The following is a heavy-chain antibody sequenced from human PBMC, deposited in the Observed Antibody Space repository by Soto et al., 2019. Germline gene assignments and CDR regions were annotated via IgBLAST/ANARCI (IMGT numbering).Heavy chain of an antibody. CDR2: IYYSGST. CDR1: GGSISSGGYY. CDR3: ARDPGYSSSPGWFDP. Sequence: PSETLSLTCTVSGGSISSGGYYWSWIRQHPGKGLEWIGYIYYSGSTYYNPSLKSRVTISVDTSKNQFSLKLSSVTAADTAVYYCARDPGYSSSPGWFDPWGQGTLVTVSS. D-gene: IGHD6-6*01. V-gene: IGHV4-31*03. J-gene: IGHJ5*02.